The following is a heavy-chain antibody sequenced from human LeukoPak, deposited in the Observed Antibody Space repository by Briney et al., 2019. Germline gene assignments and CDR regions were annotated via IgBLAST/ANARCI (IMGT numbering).Heavy chain of an antibody. CDR2: IYHSGST. CDR1: GGSISSSNW. CDR3: ARASSGYPARTFDY. V-gene: IGHV4-4*02. J-gene: IGHJ4*02. D-gene: IGHD3-22*01. Sequence: PSGTLSLTCAVSGGSISSSNWWSWVRPPPGKGLEWIGEIYHSGSTNYNPSLKSRVTISVDKSKNQFSLKLSSVTAADTAVYYCARASSGYPARTFDYWGQGTLVTVSS.